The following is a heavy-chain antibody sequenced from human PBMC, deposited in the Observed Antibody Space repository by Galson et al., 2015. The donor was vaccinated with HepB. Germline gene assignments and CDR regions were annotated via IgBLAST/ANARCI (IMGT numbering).Heavy chain of an antibody. D-gene: IGHD1-1*01. Sequence: SLRLSCAASGFSARNYWMNWVRQAPGKGPEWVSVINNRDGGTEYADSVKGRFIISRDNSKNTLYLQMNSLRAEDTAVYYCAKDLHNDGMDVWGQGTTVAVSS. V-gene: IGHV3-66*01. CDR1: GFSARNYW. CDR2: INNRDGGT. CDR3: AKDLHNDGMDV. J-gene: IGHJ6*02.